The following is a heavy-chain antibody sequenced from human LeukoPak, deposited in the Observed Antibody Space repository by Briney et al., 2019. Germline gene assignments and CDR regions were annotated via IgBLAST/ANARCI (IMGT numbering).Heavy chain of an antibody. D-gene: IGHD1-26*01. V-gene: IGHV3-53*01. CDR2: IYSGGST. J-gene: IGHJ4*02. CDR3: ARHSGSYYYFDY. CDR1: GFTVSSNY. Sequence: GGSLRLSCAASGFTVSSNYMSWVRQAPGKGLEWVSVIYSGGSTYYADSVKGRFTISRDNSKNKLYLQMNSLRAEDTAVYYCARHSGSYYYFDYWGQGTLVTVSS.